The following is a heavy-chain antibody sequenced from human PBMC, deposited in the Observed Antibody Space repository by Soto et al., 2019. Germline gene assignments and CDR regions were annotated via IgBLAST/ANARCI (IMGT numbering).Heavy chain of an antibody. CDR2: INPSGGST. CDR1: GYTFTSYY. CDR3: ARAIGYCSGGSCPGWFDY. V-gene: IGHV1-46*01. Sequence: QVQLVQSGAEVKKPGASVKVSCKASGYTFTSYYMHWVRQAPGQGLEWMGIINPSGGSTSYAQKFQGRVTMTRDTSTSTVYMERSSLRSEDTAVYYCARAIGYCSGGSCPGWFDYWGQGTLVTVSS. D-gene: IGHD2-15*01. J-gene: IGHJ4*02.